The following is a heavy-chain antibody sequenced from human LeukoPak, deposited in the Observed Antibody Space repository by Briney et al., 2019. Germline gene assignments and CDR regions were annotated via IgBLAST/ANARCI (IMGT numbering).Heavy chain of an antibody. J-gene: IGHJ5*02. CDR3: ARDPTTYYYDSSGYYGVGWFDP. CDR2: INPNSGGT. D-gene: IGHD3-22*01. V-gene: IGHV1-2*02. Sequence: GASVKVSCKASGYTFTGYYMHWVRQAPGQGLEWMGWINPNSGGTNYAQKFQGRVTMTRDTSISTAYMELSRLRSDDTAVYYCARDPTTYYYDSSGYYGVGWFDPWGQGTLVTVSS. CDR1: GYTFTGYY.